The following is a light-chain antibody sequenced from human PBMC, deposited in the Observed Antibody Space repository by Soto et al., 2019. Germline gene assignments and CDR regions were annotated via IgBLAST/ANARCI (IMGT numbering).Light chain of an antibody. V-gene: IGLV2-23*01. J-gene: IGLJ3*02. CDR3: CSYAGSNTGV. CDR2: EGS. Sequence: QSALTQPASVSGSPGQSITISCTGTSNNIGSYNLVSWYQQHPGKAPKLMIYEGSKRPSGFSNRFSGSKSGNTASLTISGLQAEDEADYYCCSYAGSNTGVFGGGTKLTVL. CDR1: SNNIGSYNL.